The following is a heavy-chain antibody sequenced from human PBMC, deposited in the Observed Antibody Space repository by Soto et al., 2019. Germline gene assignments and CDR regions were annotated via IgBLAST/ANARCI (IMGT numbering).Heavy chain of an antibody. CDR3: GEGFSSGLDMDS. D-gene: IGHD6-19*01. V-gene: IGHV4-61*08. CDR1: GDSVASDAYY. Sequence: HVQLQESGPGLVKPSGTLFLTCSVSGDSVASDAYYWTWIRQPPGKTLEWVGFILSRGGTSTNPPLRRRLSMSVKTSRNQFSMRLASVSAGDRGVYFCGEGFSSGLDMDSGGRGTLVTVSS. CDR2: ILSRGGT. J-gene: IGHJ4*02.